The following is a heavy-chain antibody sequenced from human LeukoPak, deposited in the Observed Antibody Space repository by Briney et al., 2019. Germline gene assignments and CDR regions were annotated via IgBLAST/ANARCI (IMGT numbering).Heavy chain of an antibody. D-gene: IGHD3-16*01. CDR3: ERAREGGFHTFFDY. Sequence: KPGGSLRLSCAASGFTFSDYYMSWIRQAPGKGLEWVSYISSSGSTIYYADSVKGRFTISRDNAKNSLFLQMNSLRAEDTAVYYCERAREGGFHTFFDYGGREPLVTVSS. CDR1: GFTFSDYY. J-gene: IGHJ4*02. V-gene: IGHV3-11*04. CDR2: ISSSGSTI.